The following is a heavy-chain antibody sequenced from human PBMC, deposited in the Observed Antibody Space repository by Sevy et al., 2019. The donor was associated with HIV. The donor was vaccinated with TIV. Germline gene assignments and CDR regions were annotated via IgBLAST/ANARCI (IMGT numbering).Heavy chain of an antibody. D-gene: IGHD2-15*01. CDR2: ISYAGDNK. Sequence: GGSLRLSCAASGFAFSDYAMHWVRQAPGKGLEWVAAISYAGDNKYFADSVKGRFTVSKDNSKNTLYLEMNSLRAEDTAVYYCAKALADCSGGTCYTAHYYYDMDVWGRGATVTASS. J-gene: IGHJ6*02. V-gene: IGHV3-30*18. CDR3: AKALADCSGGTCYTAHYYYDMDV. CDR1: GFAFSDYA.